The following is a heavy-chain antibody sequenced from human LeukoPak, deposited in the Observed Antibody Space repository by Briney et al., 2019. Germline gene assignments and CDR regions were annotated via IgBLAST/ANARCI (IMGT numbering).Heavy chain of an antibody. CDR1: GYTLTELS. J-gene: IGHJ4*02. V-gene: IGHV1-24*01. CDR3: AIGLTYGSSPGYFDY. D-gene: IGHD6-6*01. Sequence: GVSVKVSCKVSGYTLTELSMHWVRQAPGKGLEWMGGFDPEDGETIYAQKFQGRVTMTEDTSTDTAYMELSSLRSEDTAVYYCAIGLTYGSSPGYFDYWGQGTLVTVSS. CDR2: FDPEDGET.